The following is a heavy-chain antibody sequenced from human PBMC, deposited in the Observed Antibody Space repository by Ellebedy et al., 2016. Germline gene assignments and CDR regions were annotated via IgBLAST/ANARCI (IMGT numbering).Heavy chain of an antibody. CDR1: GFSLTTSTVV. CDR2: IYGHDDK. CDR3: VHRTTVTSFDC. D-gene: IGHD4-17*01. J-gene: IGHJ4*02. V-gene: IGHV2-5*01. Sequence: SGPTLVKPTQTLTLTCTFSGFSLTTSTVVVGWVRQPPGGAPEWLAFIYGHDDKRYSPSLRNRLTITKDSSNNQVVPTLTNMDPVDTATYYCVHRTTVTSFDCWGQGTLVTVSS.